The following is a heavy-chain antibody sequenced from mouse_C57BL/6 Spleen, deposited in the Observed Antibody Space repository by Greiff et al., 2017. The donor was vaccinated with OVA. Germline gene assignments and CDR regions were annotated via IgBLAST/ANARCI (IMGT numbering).Heavy chain of an antibody. Sequence: QVQLQQSGPELVKPGASAHISCKASGYAFSSSWMNWVKQRPGKGLEWIGRIYPGDGDTNYNGKFKGKATLTADKSSSTAYMQLSSLTSEDSAVYFCARGGKGGYYFDYWGQGTTLTVSS. D-gene: IGHD1-1*02. J-gene: IGHJ2*01. CDR1: GYAFSSSW. CDR2: IYPGDGDT. CDR3: ARGGKGGYYFDY. V-gene: IGHV1-82*01.